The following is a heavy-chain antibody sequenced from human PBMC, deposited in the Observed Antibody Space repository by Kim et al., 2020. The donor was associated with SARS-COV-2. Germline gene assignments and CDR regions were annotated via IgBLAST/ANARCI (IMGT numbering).Heavy chain of an antibody. J-gene: IGHJ4*02. CDR1: GYTFTSYG. CDR3: VRGGRGRDGYNH. D-gene: IGHD5-12*01. CDR2: MNPNSGNT. Sequence: ASVKASCKASGYTFTSYGIIWVRQATGQGLEWMGWMNPNSGNTDSAQKFQGRVTMTRDTSISTAYMELSSLTSEDTAVYYCVRGGRGRDGYNHWGQGTLVTVSS. V-gene: IGHV1-8*01.